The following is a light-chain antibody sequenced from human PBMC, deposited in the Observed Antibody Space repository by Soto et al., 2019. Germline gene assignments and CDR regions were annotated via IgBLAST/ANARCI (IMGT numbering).Light chain of an antibody. CDR2: EVS. V-gene: IGLV2-14*01. J-gene: IGLJ1*01. Sequence: QSALTQPASVSGSPGQSITISCTGTSSDVGGYNYVSWYQQHPGKAPKLMIYEVSNRPSGVSNRFSGSKSGNTASLTISGLPAEDEADYYCRSYTSSKVFGTGTKLTVL. CDR3: RSYTSSKV. CDR1: SSDVGGYNY.